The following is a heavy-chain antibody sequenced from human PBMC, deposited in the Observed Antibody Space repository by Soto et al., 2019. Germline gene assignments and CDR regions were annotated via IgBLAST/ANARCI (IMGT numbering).Heavy chain of an antibody. V-gene: IGHV1-69*13. CDR1: GGPFSSHS. J-gene: IGHJ6*02. Sequence: ASVKVSCKSSGGPFSSHSITWVRQAPGQGLEWMGGISPVGGSPNHAQKFQGRITITADESTRTAYMELSSLRSDDTAVYYCARGTAMVQAYYYGMAVWGQGTTVTVS. CDR3: ARGTAMVQAYYYGMAV. D-gene: IGHD5-18*01. CDR2: ISPVGGSP.